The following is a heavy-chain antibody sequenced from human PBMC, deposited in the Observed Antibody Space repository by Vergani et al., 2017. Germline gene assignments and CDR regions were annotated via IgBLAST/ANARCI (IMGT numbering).Heavy chain of an antibody. V-gene: IGHV5-51*01. CDR2: IYPGDSDT. CDR3: AASYYDSSGYYYGAAAFDI. D-gene: IGHD3-22*01. CDR1: GYSFTSYW. Sequence: EVQLVQSGAEVKKPGESLKISCKCSGYSFTSYWIGWVRQMPGKGLEWMGIIYPGDSDTRYSPSFQGQVTISADKSISTAYLQWSSLKASDTAMYYCAASYYDSSGYYYGAAAFDIWGQGTMVTVSS. J-gene: IGHJ3*02.